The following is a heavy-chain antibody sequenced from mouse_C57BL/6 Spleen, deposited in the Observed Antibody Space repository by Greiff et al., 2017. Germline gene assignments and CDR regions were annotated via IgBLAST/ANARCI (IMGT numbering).Heavy chain of an antibody. CDR3: ARGYYGRSSNFDY. CDR1: GYTFTSYW. CDR2: IDPSDSYT. V-gene: IGHV1-50*01. D-gene: IGHD1-1*01. J-gene: IGHJ2*01. Sequence: QVQLQQPGAELVKPGASVKLSCKASGYTFTSYWMQWVKQRPGQGLEWIGGIDPSDSYTNYNQKFKGKATLTVDKSSSTAYMQLSSLTSEDSAVYYCARGYYGRSSNFDYWGQGTTLTVSS.